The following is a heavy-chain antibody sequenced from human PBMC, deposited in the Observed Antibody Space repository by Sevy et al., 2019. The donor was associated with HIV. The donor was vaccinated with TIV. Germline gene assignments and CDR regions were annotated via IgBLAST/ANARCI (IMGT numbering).Heavy chain of an antibody. CDR2: FYNGDST. J-gene: IGHJ4*02. Sequence: GGSLRLSCAATGFTVTNNYMSWVRQGPGKGLEWVSGFYNGDSTQYADSVKGRFTISRDKSNNTLYLQMDSLRAEDTAVYYCAREAGSSSFDYWGQGTLVTVSS. CDR1: GFTVTNNY. V-gene: IGHV3-53*01. CDR3: AREAGSSSFDY. D-gene: IGHD6-13*01.